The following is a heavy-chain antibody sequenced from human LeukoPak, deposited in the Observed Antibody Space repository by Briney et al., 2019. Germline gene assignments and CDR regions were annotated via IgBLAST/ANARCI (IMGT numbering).Heavy chain of an antibody. V-gene: IGHV2-5*02. CDR2: IYWDNDK. CDR1: GLSLSTSGVG. J-gene: IGHJ4*02. CDR3: AHRRKNYFGSSGYVDY. Sequence: SGPTLVNPTQTLTLTCTFSGLSLSTSGVGVGWIRQPPGRALEWLAVIYWDNDKRYSPSLERRLTITKDTSKNQVVLTMTNMDPVDTATYYCAHRRKNYFGSSGYVDYWGQGTLVTVSS. D-gene: IGHD3-22*01.